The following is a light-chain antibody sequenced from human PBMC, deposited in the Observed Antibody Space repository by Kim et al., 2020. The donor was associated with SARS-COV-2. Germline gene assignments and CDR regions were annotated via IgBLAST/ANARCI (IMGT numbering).Light chain of an antibody. V-gene: IGKV4-1*01. CDR1: QSVLYSSNNNNY. J-gene: IGKJ1*01. Sequence: ATINCKSSQSVLYSSNNNNYVTWYQQRPGQPPKLLIYWASTRESGVPDRFSGSGSGTDFTLTISSLQAEDVAIYYCQQYYSSPRTFGQGTKVDIK. CDR2: WAS. CDR3: QQYYSSPRT.